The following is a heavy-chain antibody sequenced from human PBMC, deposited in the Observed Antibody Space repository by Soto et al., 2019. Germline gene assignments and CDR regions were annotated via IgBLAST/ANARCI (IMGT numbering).Heavy chain of an antibody. CDR3: ARDRSSSWYNGTFYFDS. V-gene: IGHV1-69*06. Sequence: QVQLVQSGAEVRKPGSSVKVSCKASGGTFTTYDISWVRQAPGQGLEWMGGIIPLFDATKDAQKFQGRVTITADKSTGTAYMELSSLRSEDTDMYYCARDRSSSWYNGTFYFDSWGQGTLVTVSS. D-gene: IGHD6-19*01. CDR2: IIPLFDAT. CDR1: GGTFTTYD. J-gene: IGHJ4*02.